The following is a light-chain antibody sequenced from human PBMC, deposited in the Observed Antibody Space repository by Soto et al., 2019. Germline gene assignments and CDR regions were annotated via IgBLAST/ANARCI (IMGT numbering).Light chain of an antibody. CDR1: QSVSSHY. CDR2: GAS. CDR3: QQYGSSPRT. V-gene: IGKV3-20*01. Sequence: IVLTPSPATLSFSPGSRSTLSSRSSQSVSSHYLAWYQQKPGQAPRLLIYGASSRATGIPDRFSGSGSGTDFTLTISRLEPEDVAVYYCQQYGSSPRTFGQGTRLEIK. J-gene: IGKJ5*01.